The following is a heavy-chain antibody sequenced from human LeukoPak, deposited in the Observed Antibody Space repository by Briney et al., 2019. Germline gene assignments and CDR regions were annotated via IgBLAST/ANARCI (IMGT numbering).Heavy chain of an antibody. CDR1: GGSISSYY. CDR2: IYYSGST. J-gene: IGHJ4*02. Sequence: PSETLSLTCTVSGGSISSYYWSWLRQPPGKGLEWIGYIYYSGSTNYNPSLKSRVTISVDTSKNQFSLKLSSVTAADTAVYYCARLGSGIVDPIFDYWGQGTLVTVSS. CDR3: ARLGSGIVDPIFDY. V-gene: IGHV4-59*12. D-gene: IGHD3-22*01.